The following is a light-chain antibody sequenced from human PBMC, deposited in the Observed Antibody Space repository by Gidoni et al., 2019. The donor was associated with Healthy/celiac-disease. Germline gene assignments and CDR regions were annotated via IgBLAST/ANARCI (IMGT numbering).Light chain of an antibody. CDR1: SSDVGGYNY. Sequence: QSALTQPASVSGPPGQSITISCTGTSSDVGGYNYVSWYQQHPGKAPKVMIYDVSNRPSGVSNRFSGSKSGNTASLTISGLQAEDEADYYCSSYTSSSTVVFGGGTKLTVL. CDR3: SSYTSSSTVV. V-gene: IGLV2-14*01. J-gene: IGLJ2*01. CDR2: DVS.